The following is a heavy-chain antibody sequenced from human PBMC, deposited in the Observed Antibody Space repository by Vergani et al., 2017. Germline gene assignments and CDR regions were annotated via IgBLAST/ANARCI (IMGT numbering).Heavy chain of an antibody. J-gene: IGHJ4*02. V-gene: IGHV4-34*01. D-gene: IGHD4-23*01. Sequence: QVPLQQWGAGLLKPSETLSLTCAVYGGSFSGYYWSWIRQPPGKGLEWIGEINHSGSTNYNPSLKSRVTISVDTSKHQFSLKLSSVTAADTAVYYCARASHYCGNLRWGQGTLVTVSS. CDR2: INHSGST. CDR1: GGSFSGYY. CDR3: ARASHYCGNLR.